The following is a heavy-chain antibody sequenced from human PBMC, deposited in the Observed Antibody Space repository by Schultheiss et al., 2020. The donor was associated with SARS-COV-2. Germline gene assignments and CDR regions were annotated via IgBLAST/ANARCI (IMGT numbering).Heavy chain of an antibody. J-gene: IGHJ4*02. D-gene: IGHD6-19*01. CDR2: IYWADGK. CDR3: AHETGYSSGSSY. CDR1: GGSVSSGSYY. V-gene: IGHV2-5*08. Sequence: TLSLTCTVSGGSVSSGSYYWSWIRQPPGKGLEWLALIYWADGKRNSPSLKSRVTITKDTSKNQVVLTMTNMDPVDTATYYCAHETGYSSGSSYWGQGTLVTVSS.